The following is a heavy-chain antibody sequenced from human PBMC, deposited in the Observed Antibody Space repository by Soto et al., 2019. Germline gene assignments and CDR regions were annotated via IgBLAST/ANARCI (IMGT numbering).Heavy chain of an antibody. CDR2: IYWDDDK. CDR1: GFSLRTSGVA. D-gene: IGHD3-16*02. CDR3: AQSSRNSESRWGTYRLGGFDY. V-gene: IGHV2-5*02. J-gene: IGHJ4*02. Sequence: QVTLWESGPTLVKPTQTLTLTCTFSGFSLRTSGVAVGWIRQPPGKALEWLALIYWDDDKRYSPSLKTRLTITEDTSRNRVVLTVTNMDPVDTATYCCAQSSRNSESRWGTYRLGGFDYWGQGPLVPVSS.